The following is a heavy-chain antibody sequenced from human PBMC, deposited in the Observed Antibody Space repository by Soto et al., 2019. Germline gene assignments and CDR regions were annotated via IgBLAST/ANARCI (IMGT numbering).Heavy chain of an antibody. J-gene: IGHJ6*02. V-gene: IGHV3-21*01. CDR1: GFNFNSYT. CDR2: ISSSGYI. CDR3: ARDCSGGSCYPGMDA. D-gene: IGHD2-15*01. Sequence: GGSLRLSCAASGFNFNSYTINWVRQAPGKRLEWLSSISSSGYIFSTDSVRGRFTISRDNAKNSVYLQINSLRAEDTAVYFCARDCSGGSCYPGMDAWAKGPRSPSP.